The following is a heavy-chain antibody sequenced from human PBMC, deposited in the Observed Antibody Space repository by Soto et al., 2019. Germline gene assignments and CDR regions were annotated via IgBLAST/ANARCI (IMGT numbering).Heavy chain of an antibody. CDR1: GYTFTSYD. CDR3: ARGMYYDFWTGPTGY. J-gene: IGHJ4*02. D-gene: IGHD3-3*01. Sequence: GASVKVSCKASGYTFTSYDINWARQATGQGLEWMGWMNPNSGNTGYAQKFQGRVTMTRNTSISTAYMELSSLRSEDTAVYYCARGMYYDFWTGPTGYWGQGTLVTVSS. V-gene: IGHV1-8*01. CDR2: MNPNSGNT.